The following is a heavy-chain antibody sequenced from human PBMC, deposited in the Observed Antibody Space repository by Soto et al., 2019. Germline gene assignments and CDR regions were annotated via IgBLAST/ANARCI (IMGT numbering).Heavy chain of an antibody. CDR3: ARDARAVAGYYYYYGMDV. CDR2: ISYDGSNK. CDR1: GFTFSSYA. Sequence: QVQLVESGGGVVQPGRSLRLSCAASGFTFSSYAMHWVRQAPGKGLEWVAVISYDGSNKYYADSVKGRFTISRDNSKNTXXLQMNSLRAEDTAVYYCARDARAVAGYYYYYGMDVWGQGTTVTVSS. V-gene: IGHV3-30-3*01. D-gene: IGHD6-19*01. J-gene: IGHJ6*02.